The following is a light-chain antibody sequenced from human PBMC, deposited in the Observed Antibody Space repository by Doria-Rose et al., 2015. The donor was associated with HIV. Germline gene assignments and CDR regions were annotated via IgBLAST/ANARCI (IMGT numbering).Light chain of an antibody. CDR3: QQSFSTPRT. J-gene: IGKJ1*01. CDR1: QNINRF. CDR2: AAS. Sequence: DIRVTQSPSSLSASVGDRVTITCRASQNINRFLNWYQQKPGKVPKVLIYAASSLQSGVTSRFSGGGSGTDFTLTISSLQPEDFATYYCQQSFSTPRTFGQGTKVEIK. V-gene: IGKV1-39*01.